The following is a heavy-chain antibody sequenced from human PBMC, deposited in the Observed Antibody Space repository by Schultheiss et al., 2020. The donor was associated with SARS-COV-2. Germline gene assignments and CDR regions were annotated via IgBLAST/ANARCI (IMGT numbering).Heavy chain of an antibody. J-gene: IGHJ4*02. Sequence: GGSLRLSCAASGFTFSSYGMHWVRQAPGKGLEWVAVISYDGSNKYYADSVKGRFTISRDNSKNTLYLQMNSLRAEDTAVYYCARDLGGVINWNKLDYWGQGTLVTVSS. V-gene: IGHV3-30*19. D-gene: IGHD1/OR15-1a*01. CDR3: ARDLGGVINWNKLDY. CDR1: GFTFSSYG. CDR2: ISYDGSNK.